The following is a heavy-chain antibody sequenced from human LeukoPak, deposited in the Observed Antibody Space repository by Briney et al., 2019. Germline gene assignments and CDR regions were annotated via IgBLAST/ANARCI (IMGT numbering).Heavy chain of an antibody. Sequence: ASVKVSCKASGGTFSSYAISWVRQAPGQGLEWMGWISAYNGNTNYAQKLQGRVTITTDTSTSTAYMELRSLRSNDTAVYYCAREVGATLGYYFDYWGQGTLVTASS. CDR3: AREVGATLGYYFDY. J-gene: IGHJ4*02. CDR1: GGTFSSYA. D-gene: IGHD1-26*01. V-gene: IGHV1-18*01. CDR2: ISAYNGNT.